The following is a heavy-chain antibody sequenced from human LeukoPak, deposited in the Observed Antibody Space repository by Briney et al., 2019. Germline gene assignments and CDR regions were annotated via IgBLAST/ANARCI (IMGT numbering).Heavy chain of an antibody. J-gene: IGHJ4*02. Sequence: PGGSLRLSCVVSGFTFSNYWMHWVRQVPGQGLVWVSRIKTDGSDTSYADSVRGRFTISRDNARNTLFLQMNSLRVEDTAVYYCVRAEMEVRYCSSTNCLFDHWGQGTLVTVSS. D-gene: IGHD2-2*01. CDR3: VRAEMEVRYCSSTNCLFDH. CDR2: IKTDGSDT. CDR1: GFTFSNYW. V-gene: IGHV3-74*01.